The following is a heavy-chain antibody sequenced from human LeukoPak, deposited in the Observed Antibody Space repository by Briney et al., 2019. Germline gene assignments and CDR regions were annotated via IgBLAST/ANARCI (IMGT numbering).Heavy chain of an antibody. Sequence: GGSLRLSYAASGFTFSSYAMSWVRQAPGKGLEWVSAISGSGGSTYYADSVKGRFTISRDNSKNTLYLQMNSLRAEDTAIYYCAKDRYSRGYFDWGQGTLVTVSS. J-gene: IGHJ4*02. V-gene: IGHV3-23*01. CDR3: AKDRYSRGYFD. CDR2: ISGSGGST. CDR1: GFTFSSYA. D-gene: IGHD3-22*01.